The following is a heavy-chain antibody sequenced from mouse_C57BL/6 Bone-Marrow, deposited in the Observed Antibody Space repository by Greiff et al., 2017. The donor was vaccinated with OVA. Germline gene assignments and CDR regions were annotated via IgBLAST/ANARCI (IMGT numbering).Heavy chain of an antibody. CDR2: INYDGSST. D-gene: IGHD2-3*01. Sequence: EVKLMESEGGLVQPGSSMKLSCTASGFTFSDYYMAWVRQVPEKGLEWVANINYDGSSTYYLDSLKSRFIISRDNAKNILYLQMSSLKSEDTATYYCAREGLLRGAYYFDYWGQGTTLTVSS. J-gene: IGHJ2*01. CDR1: GFTFSDYY. V-gene: IGHV5-16*01. CDR3: AREGLLRGAYYFDY.